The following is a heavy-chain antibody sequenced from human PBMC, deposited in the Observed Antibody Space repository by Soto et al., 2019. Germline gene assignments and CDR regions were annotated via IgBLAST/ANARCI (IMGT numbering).Heavy chain of an antibody. D-gene: IGHD3-10*01. Sequence: HPGGSLRLSCAASEFTFSSYAMHWVRQAPGKGLEWVGVISYDGTTKYYAYSVKGRFTISRDNSKNTLYLEMNSLRVEDTAVYYCASGSGSYFDNWGQGTLVTVSS. J-gene: IGHJ4*02. CDR1: EFTFSSYA. V-gene: IGHV3-30-3*01. CDR2: ISYDGTTK. CDR3: ASGSGSYFDN.